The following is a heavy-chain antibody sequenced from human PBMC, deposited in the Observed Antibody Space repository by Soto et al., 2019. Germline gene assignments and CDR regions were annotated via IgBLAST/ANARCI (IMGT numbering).Heavy chain of an antibody. D-gene: IGHD3-3*01. J-gene: IGHJ5*02. CDR1: GGSISSYY. V-gene: IGHV4-59*12. Sequence: SETLSLTCTVSGGSISSYYWSWIRQPPGKGLEWIGYIYYSGSTNYNPSLKSRVTISVDTSKNQFSLKLSSVTAADTAVYYCARGGTYYDFWSGYNWFDPWGQGTLVTVSS. CDR3: ARGGTYYDFWSGYNWFDP. CDR2: IYYSGST.